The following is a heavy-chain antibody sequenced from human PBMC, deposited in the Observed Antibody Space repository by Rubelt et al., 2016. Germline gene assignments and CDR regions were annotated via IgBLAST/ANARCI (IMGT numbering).Heavy chain of an antibody. V-gene: IGHV1-3*01. D-gene: IGHD3-16*01. Sequence: QVQLVQSGAEVKKPGASVKVSCKASGYTFTSYAMHWVRQAPGQRLEWMGWINAGNGNTKYSQKFQGMVTLTRDTSISTDYMELSRLGSDDTAVYYCAREGDYYYGMDVWGQGTTVTVSS. CDR3: AREGDYYYGMDV. J-gene: IGHJ6*02. CDR2: INAGNGNT. CDR1: GYTFTSYA.